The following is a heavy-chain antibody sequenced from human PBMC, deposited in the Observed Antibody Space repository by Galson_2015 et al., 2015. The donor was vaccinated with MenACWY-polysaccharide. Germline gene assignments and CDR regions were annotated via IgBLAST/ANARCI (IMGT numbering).Heavy chain of an antibody. CDR2: ISIDGRNT. CDR3: VKAHETSGWNRGPGY. D-gene: IGHD6-19*01. Sequence: SLRLSCAASGFTFSAYTMSWIRQAPGKGLEWVTVISIDGRNTYYADPVKGRFTISRDNSKNTLFLQMNGLTAEDTAVYYCVKAHETSGWNRGPGYWGKGTTVTVSS. V-gene: IGHV3-23*01. J-gene: IGHJ6*04. CDR1: GFTFSAYT.